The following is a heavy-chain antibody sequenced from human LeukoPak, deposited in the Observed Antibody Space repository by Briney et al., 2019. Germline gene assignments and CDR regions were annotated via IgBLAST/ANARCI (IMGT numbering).Heavy chain of an antibody. CDR3: ARYCGGDCYGMDV. CDR2: IKGDGIST. D-gene: IGHD2-21*01. J-gene: IGHJ6*02. Sequence: PGGSLRLSCAASGFDFSSNWMHWVRHAPGQGLVWVSRIKGDGISTNYADSVKGRFTISRDIAKNTLYLQMNSLRAEDTGVYYCARYCGGDCYGMDVWGQGTTVTVSS. V-gene: IGHV3-74*01. CDR1: GFDFSSNW.